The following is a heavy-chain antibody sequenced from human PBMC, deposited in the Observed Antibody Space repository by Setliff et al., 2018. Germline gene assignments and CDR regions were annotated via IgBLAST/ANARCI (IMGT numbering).Heavy chain of an antibody. Sequence: SVKVSCKASGGTFSSYGISWVRQAPGQGLEWMGGTIPSFGSTNYAQKFQGRVTIITDESTNTAFMQLSSLRSDDTAVYYCVREGVDRRSSTDYRYYMDVWGKGTTVTVSS. J-gene: IGHJ6*03. CDR2: TIPSFGST. D-gene: IGHD6-6*01. CDR1: GGTFSSYG. V-gene: IGHV1-69*05. CDR3: VREGVDRRSSTDYRYYMDV.